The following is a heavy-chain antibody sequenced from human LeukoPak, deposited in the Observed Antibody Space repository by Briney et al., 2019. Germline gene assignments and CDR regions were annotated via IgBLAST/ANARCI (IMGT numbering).Heavy chain of an antibody. D-gene: IGHD6-13*01. CDR3: AKGEEEEYSSSWSS. CDR2: ISGSGGST. V-gene: IGHV3-23*01. J-gene: IGHJ4*02. CDR1: GFTFSSYW. Sequence: PGGSLRLSCAASGFTFSSYWMSWVRQAPGKGLEWVSAISGSGGSTYYADSVKGRFTISRDNSKNTLYLQMNSLRAEDTAVYYCAKGEEEEYSSSWSSWGQGTLVTVSS.